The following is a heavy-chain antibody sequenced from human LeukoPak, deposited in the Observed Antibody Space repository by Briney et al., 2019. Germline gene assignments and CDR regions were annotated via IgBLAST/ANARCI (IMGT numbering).Heavy chain of an antibody. CDR2: IYYSGST. D-gene: IGHD5-12*01. Sequence: LSLTCTVSGGSISSYYWSWIRQPPGKGLEWIGYIYYSGSTNYNPSLKSRVTISVETSKKQFSLKLSSVTAADTAVYYCASYSGYGLYFDYWGQGTLVTVSS. CDR3: ASYSGYGLYFDY. J-gene: IGHJ4*02. V-gene: IGHV4-59*01. CDR1: GGSISSYY.